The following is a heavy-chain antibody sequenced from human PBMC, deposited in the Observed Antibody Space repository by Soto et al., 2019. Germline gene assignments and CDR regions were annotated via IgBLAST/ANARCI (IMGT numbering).Heavy chain of an antibody. J-gene: IGHJ4*02. CDR1: GFTFSSYA. D-gene: IGHD2-8*01. CDR2: IRASGTST. Sequence: PGGSVRLSCAASGFTFSSYAMAWVRQAPGKGLEWVATIRASGTSTYYADSVEGRFSISRDNSKNTLYLQMNSLRAEDTAVYYCAKEWSDARTREKCGLVDYWGQGALVTVSS. CDR3: AKEWSDARTREKCGLVDY. V-gene: IGHV3-23*01.